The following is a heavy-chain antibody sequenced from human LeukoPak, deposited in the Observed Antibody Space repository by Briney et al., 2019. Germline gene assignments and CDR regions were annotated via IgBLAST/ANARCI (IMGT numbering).Heavy chain of an antibody. CDR2: ISASGGTT. D-gene: IGHD6-13*01. CDR3: AKASSSWYSDFDY. CDR1: GFSLNNYA. J-gene: IGHJ4*02. Sequence: GGSLRLSCAASGFSLNNYAMNWARQATGKGLEWVSAISASGGTTYNSDSVKGRFTISRDSAKNTLYLQVNSLRAEDSAVYYCAKASSSWYSDFDYWGRGTLVTVSS. V-gene: IGHV3-23*01.